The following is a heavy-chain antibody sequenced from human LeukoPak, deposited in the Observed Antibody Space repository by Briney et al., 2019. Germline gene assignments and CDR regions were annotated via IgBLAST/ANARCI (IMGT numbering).Heavy chain of an antibody. CDR1: GFTISSNY. V-gene: IGHV3-66*01. CDR2: IYGGGST. Sequence: PAGSLSLSCTASGFTISSNYMSWVRQAPGKGLEWVSLIYGGGSTYYADSVKGRFTISRDNSKNTLYLQMNSLRAEDTAVYYCASNYGGNYYNGMDVWGQGTTVTVSS. CDR3: ASNYGGNYYNGMDV. J-gene: IGHJ6*02. D-gene: IGHD4-23*01.